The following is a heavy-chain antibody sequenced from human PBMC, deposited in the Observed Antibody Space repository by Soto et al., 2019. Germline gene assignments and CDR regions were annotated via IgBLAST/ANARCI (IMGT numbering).Heavy chain of an antibody. CDR3: ARGEEAAAGSVYGMDV. D-gene: IGHD6-13*01. J-gene: IGHJ6*02. Sequence: ASVKVSCKASGYTFTSYDINWVRQATGQGLEWMGWMNPNSGNTGYAQKFQGRVTMTRNTSISTAYMELSSLRSEDTAVYYCARGEEAAAGSVYGMDVWGQGXTVTVYS. CDR1: GYTFTSYD. V-gene: IGHV1-8*01. CDR2: MNPNSGNT.